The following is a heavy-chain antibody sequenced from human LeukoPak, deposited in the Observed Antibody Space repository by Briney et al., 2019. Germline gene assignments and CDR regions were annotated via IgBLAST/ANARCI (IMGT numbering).Heavy chain of an antibody. D-gene: IGHD6-19*01. Sequence: ASVKVSCKASGYTFTGYYMHWVRQAPGQGLEWMGWINPNSGGTNYAQKFQGRVTMTRGTSISTAYMELSRLRSDDTAVYYCARDLRVAVAGTGYYYYYMDVWGKGTTVTVSS. CDR2: INPNSGGT. V-gene: IGHV1-2*02. J-gene: IGHJ6*03. CDR3: ARDLRVAVAGTGYYYYYMDV. CDR1: GYTFTGYY.